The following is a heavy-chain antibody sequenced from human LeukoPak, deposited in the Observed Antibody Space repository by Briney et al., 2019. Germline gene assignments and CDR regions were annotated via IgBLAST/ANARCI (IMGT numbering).Heavy chain of an antibody. J-gene: IGHJ6*02. CDR2: IIPIFGTT. Sequence: VASVKVSCKASGFTFTSSAVQWVRQAPGQGLEWMGRIIPIFGTTNYAQKFQGRVTITADESTSTAYMELSSLRSEDTAMYFCAREGQYIAYGSPSRDPYGLDVWGQGTTVTVSS. CDR3: AREGQYIAYGSPSRDPYGLDV. CDR1: GFTFTSSA. D-gene: IGHD5-12*01. V-gene: IGHV1-69*13.